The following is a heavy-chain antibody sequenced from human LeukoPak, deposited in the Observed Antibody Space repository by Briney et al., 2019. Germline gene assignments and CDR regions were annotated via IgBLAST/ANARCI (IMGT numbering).Heavy chain of an antibody. J-gene: IGHJ4*02. Sequence: SETLSLTCTVSGGSISSYYWSWIRQPPGKGLEWIGYIYYRGSTNYNPSLKRRVTISVDTSKDQFSLKLSSVTAADPAVYSCARSPPLSSSWYFAYWGQGTLVTVSS. V-gene: IGHV4-59*01. CDR2: IYYRGST. CDR3: ARSPPLSSSWYFAY. D-gene: IGHD6-13*01. CDR1: GGSISSYY.